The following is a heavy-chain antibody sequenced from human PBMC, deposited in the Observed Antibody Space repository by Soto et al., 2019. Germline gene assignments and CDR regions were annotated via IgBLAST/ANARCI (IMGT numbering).Heavy chain of an antibody. D-gene: IGHD6-19*01. V-gene: IGHV3-21*01. J-gene: IGHJ5*02. CDR2: ISSSSSYI. Sequence: EVQLVESGGGLVKPGGSLRLSCAASGFTFSSYSMNWVRQAPGKGLEWVSSISSSSSYIYYADSVKGRFTISRDNAKNSLYLQMNSLRAEDTAVYYCARGAVAGHWFDPWGQGPLVTVSS. CDR3: ARGAVAGHWFDP. CDR1: GFTFSSYS.